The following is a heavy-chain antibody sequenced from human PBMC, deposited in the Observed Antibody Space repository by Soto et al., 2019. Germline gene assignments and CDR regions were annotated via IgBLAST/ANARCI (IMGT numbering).Heavy chain of an antibody. CDR1: GYEFTTKW. CDR3: VRHSSNNVAARGPFDP. J-gene: IGHJ5*01. Sequence: GEFMKIPYHDSGYEFTTKWISWVREIHRKGLEWVGRVAPRDSYTDYNPSFRGHVIISVDRSVSTVYLEWSSLKASDSATYYCVRHSSNNVAARGPFDPWGQRPPVTVSS. CDR2: VAPRDSYT. V-gene: IGHV5-10-1*01. D-gene: IGHD6-6*01.